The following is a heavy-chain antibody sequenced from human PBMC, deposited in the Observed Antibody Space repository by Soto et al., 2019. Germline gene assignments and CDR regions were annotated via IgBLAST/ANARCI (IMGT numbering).Heavy chain of an antibody. CDR3: AKEDGYNYHYFDY. CDR2: ISWNSGSI. D-gene: IGHD5-12*01. J-gene: IGHJ4*02. Sequence: GGSLRLSCAASGFTFDDYAMHWVRQAPGKGLEWVSGISWNSGSIGYADSVKGRFTISRDNAKNSLYLQMNSLRAEDTALYYCAKEDGYNYHYFDYWGQGTLVTVSS. V-gene: IGHV3-9*01. CDR1: GFTFDDYA.